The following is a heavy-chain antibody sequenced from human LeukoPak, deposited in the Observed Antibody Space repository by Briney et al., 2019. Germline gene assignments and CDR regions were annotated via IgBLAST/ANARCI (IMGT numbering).Heavy chain of an antibody. CDR3: ARDYYDNSGHSFDY. CDR2: LYYSGST. D-gene: IGHD3-22*01. Sequence: ETLSLTCTVSGGSIGTYSWSWIRQPPGKGLEWIAWLYYSGSTNYNPSLKSRVTISVDTSKNQFSLKLSSVTAADTAVYYCARDYYDNSGHSFDYWGQGTLVTVSS. J-gene: IGHJ4*02. V-gene: IGHV4-59*01. CDR1: GGSIGTYS.